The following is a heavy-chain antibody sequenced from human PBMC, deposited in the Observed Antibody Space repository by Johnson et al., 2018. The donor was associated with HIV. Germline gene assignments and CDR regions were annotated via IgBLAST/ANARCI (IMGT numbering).Heavy chain of an antibody. V-gene: IGHV3-7*01. CDR2: IKQDGSEK. D-gene: IGHD6-13*01. Sequence: VQLVESGGGLVQPGGSLRLSCAASGFTFSSYWMSWVRQAPGKGLEWVANIKQDGSEKYYVDSVKGRFTISRDNAKNSLYLQMNSLRAEDTAVYYCASGAAAAPDAFDIWGQGTMVTVSS. CDR3: ASGAAAAPDAFDI. J-gene: IGHJ3*02. CDR1: GFTFSSYW.